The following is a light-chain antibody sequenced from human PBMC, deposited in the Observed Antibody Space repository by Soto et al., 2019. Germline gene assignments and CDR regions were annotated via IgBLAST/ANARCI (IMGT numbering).Light chain of an antibody. CDR3: QQYNNWPIT. J-gene: IGKJ5*01. CDR1: QYIGSN. V-gene: IGKV3-15*01. CDR2: GAS. Sequence: EIVXTXXPXXXXVXXXXXXTLSRRASQYIGSNLAWYQQKPGQAPRLLIYGASTRATGIPARFSGSGSGTEFTLTISSLQSEDFAVYYCQQYNNWPITFGQGTRLEIK.